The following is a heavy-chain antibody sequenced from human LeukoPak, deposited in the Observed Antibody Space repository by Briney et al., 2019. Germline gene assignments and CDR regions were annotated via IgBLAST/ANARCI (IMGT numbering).Heavy chain of an antibody. V-gene: IGHV3-33*01. J-gene: IGHJ4*02. CDR2: ICYDESNQ. Sequence: GGSLRLSCAASGFTFSTFGVHWVRQAPGKGLEWVAIICYDESNQFYADAVKGRFTISRDNSKNTLYLQMNSLRVEDTAVYYCARDRGGIHYFDLWGQGTLLTVSS. D-gene: IGHD3-10*01. CDR1: GFTFSTFG. CDR3: ARDRGGIHYFDL.